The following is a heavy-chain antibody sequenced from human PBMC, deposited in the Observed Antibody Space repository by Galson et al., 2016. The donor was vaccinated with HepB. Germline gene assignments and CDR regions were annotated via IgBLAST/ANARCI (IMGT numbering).Heavy chain of an antibody. CDR2: ISVYDGYT. V-gene: IGHV1-18*01. CDR1: GYTFTNYG. CDR3: ARDNYDSGGYYRRYFDY. D-gene: IGHD3-22*01. Sequence: SVKVSCKASGYTFTNYGISWVRQAPGQGLEWMGWISVYDGYTHYAQKFQDRVTMTTDTSTSTAYMELRSLRSDHTAVYYCARDNYDSGGYYRRYFDYWGQGTLVTVSS. J-gene: IGHJ4*02.